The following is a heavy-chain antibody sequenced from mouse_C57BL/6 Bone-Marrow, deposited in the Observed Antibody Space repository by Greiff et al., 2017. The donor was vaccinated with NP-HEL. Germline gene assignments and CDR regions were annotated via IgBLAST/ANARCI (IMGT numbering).Heavy chain of an antibody. D-gene: IGHD1-1*01. V-gene: IGHV14-4*01. Sequence: VQLQQSGAELVRPGASVKLSCTASGFNITDDYMHWVKQRPEQGLEWIGWIDPAHGDTKYASKFQGKATITADTSSNTAYLQLSSLTSEDTAVYYCTTLRGDYWGQGTTLTVSA. CDR3: TTLRGDY. CDR1: GFNITDDY. J-gene: IGHJ2*01. CDR2: IDPAHGDT.